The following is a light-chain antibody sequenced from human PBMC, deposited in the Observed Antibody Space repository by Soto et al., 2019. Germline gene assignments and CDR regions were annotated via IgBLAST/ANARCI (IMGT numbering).Light chain of an antibody. J-gene: IGKJ1*01. V-gene: IGKV1-5*03. Sequence: DIQMTQSPSTLSGSVGDRVTITCRASQTISSWLAWYQQKPGKAPKLLIYKASTLKSGVPSRFSGSGSGTEFTLTISSLQPDDCATYYCQHDNSYSEAFGQGTKVGIK. CDR3: QHDNSYSEA. CDR1: QTISSW. CDR2: KAS.